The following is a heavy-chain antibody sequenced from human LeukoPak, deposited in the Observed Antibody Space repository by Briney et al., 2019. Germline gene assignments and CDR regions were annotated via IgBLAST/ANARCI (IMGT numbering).Heavy chain of an antibody. CDR1: GFTFSSYA. CDR2: ISGSGGST. D-gene: IGHD6-19*01. Sequence: GGSLRLSCAASGFTFSSYAMSWVRQAPGKGLEWVSAISGSGGSTYYADSVKGRFTISRDNSKNTLYLQMNSLRAEDTAVYYCAKDPIAVAGTRGDYFDYWGQGTLVTVSS. CDR3: AKDPIAVAGTRGDYFDY. V-gene: IGHV3-23*01. J-gene: IGHJ4*02.